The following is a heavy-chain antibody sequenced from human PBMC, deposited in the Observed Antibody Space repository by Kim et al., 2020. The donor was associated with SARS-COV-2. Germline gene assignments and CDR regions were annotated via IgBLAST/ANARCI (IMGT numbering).Heavy chain of an antibody. CDR3: ARGSSSSFYSGVDV. CDR1: GGSISSSSYY. CDR2: IYYSGST. V-gene: IGHV4-39*01. J-gene: IGHJ6*02. Sequence: SETLSLTCTVSGGSISSSSYYWGWIRQPPGKGLEWIGSIYYSGSTYYNPSLKSRVTMSVDTSKNQFSLRLSSVTAADTAVYYSARGSSSSFYSGVDVWGQGTAVTVSS. D-gene: IGHD6-6*01.